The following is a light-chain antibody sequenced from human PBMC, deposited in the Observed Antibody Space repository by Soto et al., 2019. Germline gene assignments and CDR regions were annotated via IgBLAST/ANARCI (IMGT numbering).Light chain of an antibody. V-gene: IGKV1-9*01. Sequence: GESVTITCRASQVISTSLAWYQVKPGKAPKLLIYAASTLESGVPSRFSATVSGTEFSLTITSLQPDDSAMYYCQQYNGYSWTFGRGTKVDIK. CDR3: QQYNGYSWT. CDR1: QVISTS. J-gene: IGKJ1*01. CDR2: AAS.